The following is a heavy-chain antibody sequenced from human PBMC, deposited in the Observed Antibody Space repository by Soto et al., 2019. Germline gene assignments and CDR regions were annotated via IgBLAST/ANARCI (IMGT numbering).Heavy chain of an antibody. J-gene: IGHJ4*02. CDR1: GFTFSSYA. CDR2: ISGSGGST. D-gene: IGHD3-9*01. Sequence: GGSLRLSCAASGFTFSSYAMSWVRQAPGKGLEWVSAISGSGGSTYYAASVKGRFTVSRDNSKKMLFLQMNSLRDEDTAVYYCAKDRHPDGIWTFDSWGPGTLVTVSS. V-gene: IGHV3-23*01. CDR3: AKDRHPDGIWTFDS.